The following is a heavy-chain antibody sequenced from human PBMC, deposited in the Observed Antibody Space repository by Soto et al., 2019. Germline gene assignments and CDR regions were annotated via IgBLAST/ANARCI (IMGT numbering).Heavy chain of an antibody. V-gene: IGHV4-4*02. CDR1: GGLLRRSDW. CDR2: IYHSGST. CDR3: ARAAMGGSSWPFDY. D-gene: IGHD6-13*01. J-gene: IGHJ4*02. Sequence: SENRPLPYTVSGGLLRRSDWCIWVRQPPGKGLEWIGEIYHSGSTNYNPSLKSRVTISVDKSKNQFSLKLSSVTAADTAVYYCARAAMGGSSWPFDYWGQGTLVTVS.